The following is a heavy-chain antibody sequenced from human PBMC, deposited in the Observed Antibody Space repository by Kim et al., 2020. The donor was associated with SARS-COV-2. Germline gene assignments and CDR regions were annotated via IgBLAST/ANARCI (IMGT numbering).Heavy chain of an antibody. Sequence: GGSLRLSCAESGFTFSSYGMHWVRQAPGKGLEWVAVIWYDGSNKYYADSVKGRFTISRDNSKNTLYLRMNSLRAEDTAVYYCAREPSGQHSSSWYYYYGMDVWGQGTTVTVSS. CDR1: GFTFSSYG. D-gene: IGHD6-13*01. CDR2: IWYDGSNK. V-gene: IGHV3-33*01. J-gene: IGHJ6*02. CDR3: AREPSGQHSSSWYYYYGMDV.